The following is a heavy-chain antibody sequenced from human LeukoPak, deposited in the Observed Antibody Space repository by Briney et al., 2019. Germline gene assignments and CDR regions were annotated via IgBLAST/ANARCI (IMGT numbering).Heavy chain of an antibody. Sequence: PGGSLRLSCAASGFTFSSYSMNWVRQAPGKGLEWVSSISSSSGYIYYADSVKGRFTISRDNAKNSLYLQMNSLRAEDTAVYYCARDVDTAMVTDYWGQGTLVTVSS. CDR1: GFTFSSYS. CDR2: ISSSSGYI. D-gene: IGHD5-18*01. CDR3: ARDVDTAMVTDY. V-gene: IGHV3-21*01. J-gene: IGHJ4*02.